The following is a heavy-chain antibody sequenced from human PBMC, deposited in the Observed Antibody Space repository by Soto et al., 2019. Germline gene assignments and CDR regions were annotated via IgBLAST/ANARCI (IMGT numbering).Heavy chain of an antibody. Sequence: QVQLVPSGAEVKKPGASVKVSCKASGYTFTSYGISWVRHAPGQGLEWMGWISAYNGNTNYAQKLQGRVTMTTDTSTSTAYMELRSLRSDDTAVYYCARSRQLWLPPYYFDYWGQGTLVTVSS. CDR3: ARSRQLWLPPYYFDY. CDR1: GYTFTSYG. CDR2: ISAYNGNT. D-gene: IGHD5-18*01. J-gene: IGHJ4*02. V-gene: IGHV1-18*01.